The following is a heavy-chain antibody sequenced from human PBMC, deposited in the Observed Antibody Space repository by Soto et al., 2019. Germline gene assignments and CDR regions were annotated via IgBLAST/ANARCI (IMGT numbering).Heavy chain of an antibody. CDR3: ARRDYYDSSGYYSNWFDP. CDR1: GYSFTSYW. D-gene: IGHD3-22*01. CDR2: IYPGDSDT. V-gene: IGHV5-51*01. Sequence: PGESLKISCKGSGYSFTSYWIGWVRQMPGKGLEWVGIIYPGDSDTRYSPSFQGQVTISADKSISTAYLQWSSLKASDTAMYYCARRDYYDSSGYYSNWFDPWGQGTLVTVSS. J-gene: IGHJ5*02.